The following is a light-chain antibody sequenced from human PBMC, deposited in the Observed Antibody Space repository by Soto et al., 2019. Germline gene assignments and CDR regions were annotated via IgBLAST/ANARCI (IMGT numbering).Light chain of an antibody. CDR2: EVS. CDR3: SSYTSTSTRV. J-gene: IGLJ1*01. Sequence: QSALTRPAFVSGSPGQSITISCTGTSSDVGGYNYVSWYQHPPGKAPKLMISEVSNRPSGVSNRFSGSKSGNTASLTISGLQAEDEADYYCSSYTSTSTRVFGTGTKLTVL. CDR1: SSDVGGYNY. V-gene: IGLV2-14*01.